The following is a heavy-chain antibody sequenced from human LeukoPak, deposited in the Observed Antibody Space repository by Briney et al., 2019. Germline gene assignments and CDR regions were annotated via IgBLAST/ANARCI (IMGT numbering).Heavy chain of an antibody. V-gene: IGHV3-66*01. CDR3: ARDGYGWSRPYNWFDP. J-gene: IGHJ5*02. CDR2: IYSGGRT. D-gene: IGHD5-18*01. Sequence: GGSLRLSCAASGFTVSRNYMSWVRQAPGKGLEWVSVIYSGGRTYYADSVKGRFTISRDNSKNTLYLQMNRLRAEDTAVYYCARDGYGWSRPYNWFDPWGQGTLVTVSS. CDR1: GFTVSRNY.